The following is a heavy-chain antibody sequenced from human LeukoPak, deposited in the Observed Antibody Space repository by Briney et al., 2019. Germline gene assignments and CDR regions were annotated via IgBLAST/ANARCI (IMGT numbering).Heavy chain of an antibody. D-gene: IGHD1-26*01. CDR3: AKDGAGATWALGTYYYYYYMDV. J-gene: IGHJ6*03. V-gene: IGHV3-33*06. Sequence: GGSLRLSCAASGFTFTSYGMHWVRQAPGKGLEWVALIWYDGSNKYYADSVKGRFTISRDNSKNTLCLQMNSLRAEDTAVYYCAKDGAGATWALGTYYYYYYMDVWGKGTTVTVSS. CDR1: GFTFTSYG. CDR2: IWYDGSNK.